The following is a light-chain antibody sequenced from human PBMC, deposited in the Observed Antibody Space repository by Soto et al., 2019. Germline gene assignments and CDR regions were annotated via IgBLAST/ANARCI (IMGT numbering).Light chain of an antibody. CDR1: QSVSSN. CDR2: GAS. CDR3: QQYNNWPLT. J-gene: IGKJ5*01. Sequence: EVVLTQSPATLSLSPGDRATLSCRAGQSVSSNLAWYQQKPGQAPRLLIYGASSRATGIPVRFSGSGSGTEFTLTISSLQSEDFAVYYCQQYNNWPLTFGQGTRLEIK. V-gene: IGKV3-15*01.